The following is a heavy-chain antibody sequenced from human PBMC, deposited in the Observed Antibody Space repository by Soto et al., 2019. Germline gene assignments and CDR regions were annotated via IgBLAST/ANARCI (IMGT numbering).Heavy chain of an antibody. D-gene: IGHD2-2*01. CDR2: INPKSGGT. Sequence: QVQLVQSGAEVKKPGASVKVSCKAAGYTFTGYYMHWVRQAPGQGLEWMGWINPKSGGTNYAQKFQGRVTMTRDTSISTAYMELSRLRSDDTAVYYCSRDRGYCRSNGCGNFDHWGHGTLVTVSS. CDR3: SRDRGYCRSNGCGNFDH. J-gene: IGHJ4*01. V-gene: IGHV1-2*02. CDR1: GYTFTGYY.